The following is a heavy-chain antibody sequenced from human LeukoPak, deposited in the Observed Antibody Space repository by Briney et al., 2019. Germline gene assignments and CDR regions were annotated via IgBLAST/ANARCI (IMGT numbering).Heavy chain of an antibody. CDR2: ISSSGSTI. Sequence: PGGSLRLSCAASGFTFSSYEMNWVRQAPGKGLEWVSYISSSGSTIYYADSVKGRFTISRDNAKNSLYLQMNSLRAEDTAVYYCAGEGDDYGDYAFDYWGQGTLVTVSS. D-gene: IGHD4-17*01. CDR1: GFTFSSYE. J-gene: IGHJ4*02. V-gene: IGHV3-48*03. CDR3: AGEGDDYGDYAFDY.